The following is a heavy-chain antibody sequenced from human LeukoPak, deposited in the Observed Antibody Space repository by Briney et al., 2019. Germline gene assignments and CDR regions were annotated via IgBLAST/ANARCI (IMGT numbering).Heavy chain of an antibody. CDR1: GFTFSSYA. Sequence: GGSLRLSCAASGFTFSSYAMSWVRQAPGKGLEWVSGISGSGGSTYNADSVKGRFTISRDNSKNTLCLLMNSLRAEDTAVYYCAKAVSGYSSSDLDYWGQGTLVTVSS. CDR2: ISGSGGST. V-gene: IGHV3-23*01. J-gene: IGHJ4*02. D-gene: IGHD6-13*01. CDR3: AKAVSGYSSSDLDY.